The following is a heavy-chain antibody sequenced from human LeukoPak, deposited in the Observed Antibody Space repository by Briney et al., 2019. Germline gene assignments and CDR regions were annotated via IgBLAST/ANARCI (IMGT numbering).Heavy chain of an antibody. D-gene: IGHD3-22*01. J-gene: IGHJ3*02. CDR1: GYSFTTYW. CDR3: ARPKSSGYYYAFDI. V-gene: IGHV5-51*01. CDR2: IYPGDSDT. Sequence: GESLKISCKGSGYSFTTYWIAWVRQMPGKGLEWMGIIYPGDSDTRYSPSFEGRVTISADKSISTAYLQWSSLKASDTAMYYCARPKSSGYYYAFDIWGQGTMVTVSS.